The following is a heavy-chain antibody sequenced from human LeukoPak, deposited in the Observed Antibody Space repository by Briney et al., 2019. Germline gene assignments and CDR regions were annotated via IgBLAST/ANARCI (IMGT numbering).Heavy chain of an antibody. CDR3: ARDRNYYDSSHFDY. Sequence: ASVKVSCKASGYTFTSYGISWVRQAPGQGLEWMGWISAYNGNTNYAQKLQGRVTMTTDTSTSTAYMELRSLRSDDTAVYYCARDRNYYDSSHFDYWGQGTLVTVSS. D-gene: IGHD3-22*01. V-gene: IGHV1-18*01. CDR2: ISAYNGNT. CDR1: GYTFTSYG. J-gene: IGHJ4*02.